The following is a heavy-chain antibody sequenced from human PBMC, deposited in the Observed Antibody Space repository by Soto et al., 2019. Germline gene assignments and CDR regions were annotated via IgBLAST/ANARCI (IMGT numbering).Heavy chain of an antibody. CDR2: INLESGDT. CDR1: GHTFTGHH. J-gene: IGHJ4*02. V-gene: IGHV1-2*02. Sequence: QVQLVQSGAEVKKPGASVKVSCKASGHTFTGHHMHWVRQTPGQGLQWMGCINLESGDTRYAQKFQGRVTTTRDTSITTVDMELSGLRSDDTAVYYCGLEPTGTGGLDHWGQGTLVTVSS. D-gene: IGHD7-27*01. CDR3: GLEPTGTGGLDH.